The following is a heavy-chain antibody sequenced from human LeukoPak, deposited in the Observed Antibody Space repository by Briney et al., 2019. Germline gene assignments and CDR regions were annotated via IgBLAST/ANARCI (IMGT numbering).Heavy chain of an antibody. Sequence: PGGSLRLSCAASGFTFSSYSMNWVRQAPGKGLEWVSSISSSSSYIYYADSVKGRFTISRDNAKNSLYLQMNSLRAEDTAVYYCARDREIFGRDGKGSDYWGQGTLVTVSS. J-gene: IGHJ4*02. V-gene: IGHV3-21*01. CDR3: ARDREIFGRDGKGSDY. D-gene: IGHD3-10*01. CDR1: GFTFSSYS. CDR2: ISSSSSYI.